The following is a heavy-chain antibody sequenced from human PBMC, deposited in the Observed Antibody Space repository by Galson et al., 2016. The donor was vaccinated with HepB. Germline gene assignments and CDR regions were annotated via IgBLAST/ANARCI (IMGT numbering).Heavy chain of an antibody. D-gene: IGHD1-26*01. CDR2: FIPAFDTT. J-gene: IGHJ4*02. CDR3: ARGSFPSGGSHFPMFDY. CDR1: GGTFSSYA. Sequence: SVKVSCKASGGTFSSYAISWVRQAPGQGLEWLGMFIPAFDTTQYAQKFQGRVTITADESASSAYLELSSLRSDDTAVYFCARGSFPSGGSHFPMFDYWGQGTLVTVSS. V-gene: IGHV1-69*13.